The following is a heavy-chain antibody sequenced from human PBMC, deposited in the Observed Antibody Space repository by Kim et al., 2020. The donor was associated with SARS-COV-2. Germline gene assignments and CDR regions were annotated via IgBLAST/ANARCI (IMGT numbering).Heavy chain of an antibody. V-gene: IGHV1-69*04. D-gene: IGHD6-19*01. J-gene: IGHJ4*02. CDR2: A. CDR3: ARDREGSSGWV. Sequence: ANYAQKFQGRVTITADKSTSTAYMELSSLRSEDTAVYYCARDREGSSGWVWGQGTLVTVSS.